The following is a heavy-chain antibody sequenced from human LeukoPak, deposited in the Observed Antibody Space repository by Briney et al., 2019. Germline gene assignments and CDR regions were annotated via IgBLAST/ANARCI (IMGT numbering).Heavy chain of an antibody. D-gene: IGHD5/OR15-5a*01. J-gene: IGHJ4*02. V-gene: IGHV3-23*01. CDR1: GFNFSNYG. CDR2: ISSSGGST. Sequence: GRSLRLSCAASGFNFSNYGMNWVRQAPGKGLEWVSSISSSGGSTYYADSVKGRFTISRDNSKNTLYLQVDSLRAEDTAVYYCAKAAVYHDSCPDSWGQGTLVTVSS. CDR3: AKAAVYHDSCPDS.